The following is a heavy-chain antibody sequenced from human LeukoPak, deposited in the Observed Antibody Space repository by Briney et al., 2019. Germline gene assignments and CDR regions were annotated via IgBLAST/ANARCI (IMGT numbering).Heavy chain of an antibody. CDR1: GGSFSGYY. D-gene: IGHD2-2*01. V-gene: IGHV4-34*01. CDR3: ARRSLIIVVVPAALDY. CDR2: INHSGST. J-gene: IGHJ4*02. Sequence: SETLSLTCAVYGGSFSGYYWSWIRQPPGKGLEWIGEINHSGSTNYNPSLKSRVTISVDTSKNQFSLKLSSVTAADTALYYCARRSLIIVVVPAALDYWGQGTLVTVSS.